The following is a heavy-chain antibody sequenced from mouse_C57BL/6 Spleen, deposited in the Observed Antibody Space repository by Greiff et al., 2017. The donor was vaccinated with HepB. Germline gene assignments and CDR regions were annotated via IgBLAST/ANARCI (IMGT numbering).Heavy chain of an antibody. D-gene: IGHD1-1*02. V-gene: IGHV1-42*01. CDR1: GYSFTGYY. J-gene: IGHJ3*01. CDR3: AREVIMGAY. Sequence: EVQLQQSGPELVKPGASVKISCKASGYSFTGYYMNWVKQSPEKSLEWIGEINPSTGGTTYNQKFKAKATLTVDKSSSTAYMQLKSLTSEDSAVYYCAREVIMGAYWGQGTLVTVSA. CDR2: INPSTGGT.